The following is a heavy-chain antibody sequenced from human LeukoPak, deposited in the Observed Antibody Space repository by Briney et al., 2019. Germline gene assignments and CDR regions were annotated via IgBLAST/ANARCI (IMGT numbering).Heavy chain of an antibody. CDR1: GYSFTSYW. J-gene: IGHJ5*02. V-gene: IGHV5-51*01. CDR2: IYPGDSDT. Sequence: GEFLKISCKGSGYSFTSYWIGWVRQMPGKGLEWMGIIYPGDSDTRYSQSFQGQVTISADKSISTAYLQWSSLKASDTAMYYCARRKLLFAGGFDPWGQGTLVTVSS. D-gene: IGHD3-10*01. CDR3: ARRKLLFAGGFDP.